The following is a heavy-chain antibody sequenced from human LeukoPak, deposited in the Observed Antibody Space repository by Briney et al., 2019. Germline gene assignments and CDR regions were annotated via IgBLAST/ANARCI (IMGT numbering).Heavy chain of an antibody. CDR3: AIAHKYCSSTSCHPHN. V-gene: IGHV4-34*01. D-gene: IGHD2-2*01. CDR2: IYYSGNT. Sequence: PSETLSLTCAVYGGSFSGYYWSWIRQPPGKGLEWIGSIYYSGNTYYNPSLKSRVTISVDTSKNQFSLKLSSVTAADTAVYYCAIAHKYCSSTSCHPHNWGQGTLVTVSS. J-gene: IGHJ4*02. CDR1: GGSFSGYY.